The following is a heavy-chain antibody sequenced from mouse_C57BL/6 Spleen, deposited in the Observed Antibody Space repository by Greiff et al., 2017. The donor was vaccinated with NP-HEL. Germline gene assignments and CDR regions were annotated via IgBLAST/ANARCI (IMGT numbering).Heavy chain of an antibody. J-gene: IGHJ2*01. CDR2: IYPGDGDT. CDR1: GYAFSSSW. CDR3: ARADSSGYGFDY. Sequence: QVQLQQSGPELVKPGASVKISCKASGYAFSSSWMNWVKQRPGKGLEWIGRIYPGDGDTNYNGKFKGKATLTADKSSSTAYMQLSSLTSEDSAVYFCARADSSGYGFDYWGQGTTLTVSS. D-gene: IGHD3-2*02. V-gene: IGHV1-82*01.